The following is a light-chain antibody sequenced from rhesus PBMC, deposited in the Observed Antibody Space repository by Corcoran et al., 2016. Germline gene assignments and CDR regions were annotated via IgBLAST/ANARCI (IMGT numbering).Light chain of an antibody. J-gene: IGKJ4*01. Sequence: DIQMTQSPSSLSASVGDTVTITCRASQSISSLLAWYQQKPGKVPKLLIYKASTLQSGVPSRFSGSGSGTDFTLPSSSLQSEDFATYYCQQYSSSPLTFGGGTKVEIK. CDR1: QSISSL. CDR3: QQYSSSPLT. CDR2: KAS. V-gene: IGKV1-22*01.